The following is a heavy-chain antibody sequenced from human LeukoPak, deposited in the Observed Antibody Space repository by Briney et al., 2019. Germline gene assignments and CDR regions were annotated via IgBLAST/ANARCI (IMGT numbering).Heavy chain of an antibody. V-gene: IGHV3-48*02. D-gene: IGHD3-10*01. Sequence: QSGGSLRLSCAESGFTFRSYSMKSVRAAPEKRVEWVSYISSGSSTTYYADSVKGRFTISRDNAKNSLYLQMNSLRDEDTAVYYCARYGSGRPYYFDYWGQGTLVTVSS. CDR1: GFTFRSYS. CDR3: ARYGSGRPYYFDY. J-gene: IGHJ4*02. CDR2: ISSGSSTT.